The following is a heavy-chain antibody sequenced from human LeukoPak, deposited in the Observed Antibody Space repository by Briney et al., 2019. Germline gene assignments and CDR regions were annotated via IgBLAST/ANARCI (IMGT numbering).Heavy chain of an antibody. CDR2: IYTTGST. Sequence: PSETLSLTCTVSGGSISVYYWSWIRQPAGKGLEWLGRIYTTGSTNYNPSLRSRVTMSVDTSKNQFSLKLSSVTAADTAVYYCARDYCGGDCYTSYHYYYMDVWAKGPRSPSP. CDR3: ARDYCGGDCYTSYHYYYMDV. V-gene: IGHV4-4*07. J-gene: IGHJ6*03. D-gene: IGHD2-21*02. CDR1: GGSISVYY.